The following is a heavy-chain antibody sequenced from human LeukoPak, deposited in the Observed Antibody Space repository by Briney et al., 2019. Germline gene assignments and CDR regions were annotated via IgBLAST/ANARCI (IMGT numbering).Heavy chain of an antibody. D-gene: IGHD3-10*01. CDR1: GLTFSIYS. J-gene: IGHJ5*02. CDR3: ARNPPGAIP. V-gene: IGHV3-21*01. Sequence: GGSLRLSCAASGLTFSIYSMNWVRQAPGKGLEWGSSISSSSSYIYYADSVKGRFTISRDNAKNSLYLQMNSLGAEDTAVYYCARNPPGAIPWGQGTLVTVSS. CDR2: ISSSSSYI.